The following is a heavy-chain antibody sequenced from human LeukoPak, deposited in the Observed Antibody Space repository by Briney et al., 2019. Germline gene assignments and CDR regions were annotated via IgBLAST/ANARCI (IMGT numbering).Heavy chain of an antibody. CDR3: ARDRGYSYADY. Sequence: GASVEVSCKASGYTFTTYYIHWVRQAPGQGLEWMGWINPNSGGTNYAQKFQGRVTMTRDTSISTAYMELSRLRSDDTAVYYCARDRGYSYADYWGQGTLVTVSS. CDR2: INPNSGGT. D-gene: IGHD5-18*01. J-gene: IGHJ4*02. CDR1: GYTFTTYY. V-gene: IGHV1-2*02.